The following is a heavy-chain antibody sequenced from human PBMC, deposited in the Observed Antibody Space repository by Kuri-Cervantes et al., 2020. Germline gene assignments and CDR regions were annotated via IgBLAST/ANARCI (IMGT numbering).Heavy chain of an antibody. Sequence: ESLKISCAVYGGSFSGYYWSWIRQPPGKGLEWIGEINHSGSTNYNPSLKSRVTISVDTSKSQFSLKLSSVTAADTAVYYCARTRPHVDYWGQGTLVTVSS. CDR2: INHSGST. V-gene: IGHV4-34*01. CDR3: ARTRPHVDY. CDR1: GGSFSGYY. J-gene: IGHJ4*02.